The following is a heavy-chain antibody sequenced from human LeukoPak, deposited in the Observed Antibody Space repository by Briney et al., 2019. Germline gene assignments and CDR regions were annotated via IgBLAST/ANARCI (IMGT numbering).Heavy chain of an antibody. CDR3: ARDRGSYFHDAFDI. Sequence: ASVKVSCKASGYTFTGYYMCWVRQAPGQGLEWMGWINPNSGGTNYAQKFQGRVTMTGDTSISTVYMELSRLTSDDAAVYYCARDRGSYFHDAFDIWGQGTMVTVSS. J-gene: IGHJ3*02. CDR2: INPNSGGT. V-gene: IGHV1-2*02. D-gene: IGHD1-26*01. CDR1: GYTFTGYY.